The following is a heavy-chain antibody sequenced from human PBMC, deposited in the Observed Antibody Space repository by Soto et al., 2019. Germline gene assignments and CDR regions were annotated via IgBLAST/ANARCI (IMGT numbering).Heavy chain of an antibody. CDR3: GSVFEN. J-gene: IGHJ4*02. V-gene: IGHV3-74*01. CDR2: IDNEGSGT. Sequence: PGGYLRLSCTASGFTLSSYWIHWVRQAPGKGLVWVSRIDNEGSGTSYADSVKGRFTISRDNAKNTVYLQMNSLRSEDTAVYYCGSVFENWGQGT. CDR1: GFTLSSYW.